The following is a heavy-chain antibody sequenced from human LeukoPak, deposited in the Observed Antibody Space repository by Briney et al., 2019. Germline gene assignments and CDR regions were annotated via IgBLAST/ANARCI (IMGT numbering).Heavy chain of an antibody. V-gene: IGHV4-39*01. CDR2: IYYSGST. D-gene: IGHD6-19*01. CDR1: GGSISSSSYY. Sequence: SETLSLTCTVSGGSISSSSYYWGWIRQPPGKGLEWIGSIYYSGSTYYNPSLKSRVTISVDTSKNQFSLKLSSVTAADTAVYYCARGVGYSSGWTDYWGQGTLVTVFS. CDR3: ARGVGYSSGWTDY. J-gene: IGHJ4*02.